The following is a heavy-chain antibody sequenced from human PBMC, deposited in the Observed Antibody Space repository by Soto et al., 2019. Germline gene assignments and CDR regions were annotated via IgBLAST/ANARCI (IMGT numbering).Heavy chain of an antibody. Sequence: QVHLFQSGAEVKKPGASVKVSCKTSGYTFSAYYMHWVRQAPGHGLDWMGWINPKSGGTLYAQKFHGRVTMTRDTSISTAYMELSRLRSDDTAVYYCARGGTFAYDTSGYSVYWGQGTLVTVSS. CDR1: GYTFSAYY. CDR2: INPKSGGT. CDR3: ARGGTFAYDTSGYSVY. D-gene: IGHD3-22*01. V-gene: IGHV1-2*02. J-gene: IGHJ4*02.